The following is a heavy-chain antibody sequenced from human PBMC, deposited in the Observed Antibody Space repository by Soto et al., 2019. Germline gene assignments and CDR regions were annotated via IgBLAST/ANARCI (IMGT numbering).Heavy chain of an antibody. D-gene: IGHD2-2*01. CDR2: IDPSDSYT. CDR3: AIVAGYCSSTSCPHTRNQYYYYYYGMDV. V-gene: IGHV5-10-1*01. Sequence: PGESLKISCKGSGYSFTSYWISWVRQMPGKGLEWMGRIDPSDSYTNYSPSFQGHVTISADKSISTAYPQWSSLKASDTAMYYCAIVAGYCSSTSCPHTRNQYYYYYYGMDVWGHGTTVTVSS. CDR1: GYSFTSYW. J-gene: IGHJ6*02.